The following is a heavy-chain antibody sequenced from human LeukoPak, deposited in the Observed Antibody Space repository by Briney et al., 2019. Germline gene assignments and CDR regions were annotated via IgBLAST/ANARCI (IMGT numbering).Heavy chain of an antibody. Sequence: GGSLRLSCAASGFTFSSYAMSWVRQAPGKGLEWVSAISGSGGSTYYADSVKGRFTISRDNSKNTLYLQMNSLRAEDTAVYYCAREDENYDFWSGSQGGYYGMDVWGQGTTVTVSS. J-gene: IGHJ6*02. CDR2: ISGSGGST. CDR3: AREDENYDFWSGSQGGYYGMDV. V-gene: IGHV3-23*01. CDR1: GFTFSSYA. D-gene: IGHD3-3*01.